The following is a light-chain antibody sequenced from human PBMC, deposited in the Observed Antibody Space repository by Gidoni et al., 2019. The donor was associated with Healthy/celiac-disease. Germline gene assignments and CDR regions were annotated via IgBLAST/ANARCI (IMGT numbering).Light chain of an antibody. CDR3: V. CDR1: SNIVGNQG. Sequence: QAGLTQPPSVSKGLRQTATLTCTGNSNIVGNQGAAWLQQHQGHPPKLLSYRNNNRPSGISERFSASRSGNTASLTITGLQPEDEADYLGVFGGGTKLTVL. V-gene: IGLV10-54*02. J-gene: IGLJ3*02. CDR2: RNN.